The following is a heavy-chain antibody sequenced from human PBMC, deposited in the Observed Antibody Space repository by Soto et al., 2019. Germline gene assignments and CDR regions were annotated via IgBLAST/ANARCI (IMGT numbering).Heavy chain of an antibody. CDR2: IYPSGRA. V-gene: IGHV4-4*07. J-gene: IGHJ2*01. CDR1: GGSITHHY. CDR3: ARDYDVNTAVDYWYFDL. Sequence: QVQLQESGPRLVTPSETLTLTCSISGGSITHHYWGWIRQPPGKGLEFIGRIYPSGRAHYNPSLQSLVTMSVETSKNQFSLKVNSVTAADTAIYYCARDYDVNTAVDYWYFDLWGRGTLVTFSS. D-gene: IGHD5-18*01.